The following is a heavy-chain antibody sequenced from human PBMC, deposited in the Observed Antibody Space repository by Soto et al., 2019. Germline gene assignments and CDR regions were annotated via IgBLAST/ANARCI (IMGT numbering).Heavy chain of an antibody. Sequence: SETLSLTCAVSGGSISSGGYSWSWIRQPPGKGLEWIGYMYHSGSTYYNPSLKSRVTMSMDTSKTQFSLKLESVTATDTAVYYCARHGFGPLHGLVDVWGQGTTVTVSS. D-gene: IGHD3-10*01. V-gene: IGHV4-30-2*01. CDR3: ARHGFGPLHGLVDV. CDR2: MYHSGST. CDR1: GGSISSGGYS. J-gene: IGHJ6*02.